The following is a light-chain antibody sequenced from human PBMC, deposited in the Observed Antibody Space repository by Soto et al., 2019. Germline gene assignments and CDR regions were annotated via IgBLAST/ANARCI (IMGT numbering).Light chain of an antibody. V-gene: IGLV2-8*01. Sequence: QSALTQPPSASGSPGQSVTISCTGTSSDVGGYNYVSWYQQHPGKAPKLMIYEVSKRPSGVPDRFAGSKSGNTASLTVSGFQAGDEADYYCCSYAGSNNFVVFGGGTKLTVL. CDR3: CSYAGSNNFVV. CDR2: EVS. J-gene: IGLJ2*01. CDR1: SSDVGGYNY.